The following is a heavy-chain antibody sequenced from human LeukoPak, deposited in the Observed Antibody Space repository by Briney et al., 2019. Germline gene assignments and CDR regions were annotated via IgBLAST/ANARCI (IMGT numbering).Heavy chain of an antibody. CDR2: MNSKSGDT. CDR1: GYTFIDYD. J-gene: IGHJ5*02. CDR3: ARGGLGAGTGGLDP. Sequence: ASVKVSCKASGYTFIDYDINWVRQATGQGLEWMGWMNSKSGDTGYAQKFQGRVTMTRKTSISTAYMELSSLRPEDTAVYYCARGGLGAGTGGLDPWGQGTLVIVSS. D-gene: IGHD1-1*01. V-gene: IGHV1-8*01.